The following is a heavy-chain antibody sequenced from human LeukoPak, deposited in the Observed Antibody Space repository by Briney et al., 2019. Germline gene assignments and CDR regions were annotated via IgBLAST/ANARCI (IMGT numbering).Heavy chain of an antibody. CDR2: IRYDGSNK. CDR1: GFTFSSYG. CDR3: AKFPVLRFLEWSDKGAFDI. D-gene: IGHD3-3*01. Sequence: GGSPRLSCAASGFTFSSYGMYWVRQAPGKGLEWVAFIRYDGSNKYYADSVKGRFTISRDNSKNTLYLQMNSLRAEDTAVYYCAKFPVLRFLEWSDKGAFDIWGQGTMVTVSS. V-gene: IGHV3-30*02. J-gene: IGHJ3*02.